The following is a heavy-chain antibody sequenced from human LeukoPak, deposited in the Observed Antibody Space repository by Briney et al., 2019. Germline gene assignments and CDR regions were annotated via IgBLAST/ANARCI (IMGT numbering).Heavy chain of an antibody. Sequence: PSENLSLTCTVSGGSISSYYWSWLRQRPGQGLEGIGYIYYSGTTNYNPSLKSRVTISVDTSKNQFSLKLSPVTAADTAVYYCARGVYIAAAQYGYWGQGTLVTVSS. CDR2: IYYSGTT. CDR3: ARGVYIAAAQYGY. D-gene: IGHD6-13*01. J-gene: IGHJ4*02. CDR1: GGSISSYY. V-gene: IGHV4-59*01.